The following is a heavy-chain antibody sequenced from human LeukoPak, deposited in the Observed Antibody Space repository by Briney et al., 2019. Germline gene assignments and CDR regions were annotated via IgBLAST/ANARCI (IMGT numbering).Heavy chain of an antibody. J-gene: IGHJ5*02. CDR2: IYYSGST. V-gene: IGHV4-39*01. D-gene: IGHD2-15*01. CDR1: GASISHSNYY. CDR3: ARQSKVVAGPRFDP. Sequence: SETLSLTCTVSGASISHSNYYWGWIRQPPGKGLEWIGSIYYSGSTNYNPSLKSRVAISVDTSKSQFSLKLSSVTAADTAVYYCARQSKVVAGPRFDPWGQGTLVTVSS.